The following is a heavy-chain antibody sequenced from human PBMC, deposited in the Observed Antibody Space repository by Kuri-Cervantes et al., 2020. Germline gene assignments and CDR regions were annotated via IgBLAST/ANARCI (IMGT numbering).Heavy chain of an antibody. Sequence: SETLSLTCTVSGGSINNNDCYWTWIRQPPGQSLEWIGYIDYSGSTYYSPSLKSRVTMSLDTSKNQFSLQLNSVTPEDTAVYYCARDSRQQGFDSYYYYMGVWGKGTTVTVSS. V-gene: IGHV4-30-4*08. J-gene: IGHJ6*03. CDR3: ARDSRQQGFDSYYYYMGV. D-gene: IGHD1/OR15-1a*01. CDR1: GGSINNNDCY. CDR2: IDYSGST.